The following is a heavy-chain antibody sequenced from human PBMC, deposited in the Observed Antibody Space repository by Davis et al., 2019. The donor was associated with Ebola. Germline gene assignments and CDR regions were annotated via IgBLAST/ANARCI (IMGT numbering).Heavy chain of an antibody. Sequence: PSETLSLTCTVSGASMTSYYWSWIRQLPGKGLEWIGYIAYTGNTIYNPSLKSRVTISGDTSKKQFSLRLNSWTAADAAVYYCARGGLVPAALYLWGQGTMVTVSS. CDR3: ARGGLVPAALYL. V-gene: IGHV4-59*01. D-gene: IGHD2-2*01. CDR2: IAYTGNT. CDR1: GASMTSYY. J-gene: IGHJ3*01.